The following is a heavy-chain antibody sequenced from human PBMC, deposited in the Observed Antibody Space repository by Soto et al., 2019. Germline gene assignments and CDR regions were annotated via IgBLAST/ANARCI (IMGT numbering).Heavy chain of an antibody. D-gene: IGHD2-2*01. Sequence: QAPLEQSGAEVKRPGASVKVSCKASGYTFSDFDINWLRHASGQGPEWMGWMNAKSGDTFFAQRFQGKFNMTWDTSLSTAYVEVGSLTSADTAVYYCARGNPFNYAGFDVWGQGTTVAVSS. CDR3: ARGNPFNYAGFDV. CDR1: GYTFSDFD. J-gene: IGHJ6*02. V-gene: IGHV1-8*01. CDR2: MNAKSGDT.